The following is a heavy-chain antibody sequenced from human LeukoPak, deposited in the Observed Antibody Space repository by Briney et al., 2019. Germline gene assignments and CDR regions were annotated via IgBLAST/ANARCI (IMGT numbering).Heavy chain of an antibody. CDR3: ALIREAYCGGDCYSDDAFDI. D-gene: IGHD2-21*02. CDR2: VNPNSGGT. CDR1: GYTFTGYY. V-gene: IGHV1-2*04. Sequence: ASVKVSCKASGYTFTGYYMHWVRQAPGQGLEWMGWVNPNSGGTNYAQKFQGWVTMTRDTSISTAYMELSRLRSDDTAVYYCALIREAYCGGDCYSDDAFDIWGQGTMVTVSS. J-gene: IGHJ3*02.